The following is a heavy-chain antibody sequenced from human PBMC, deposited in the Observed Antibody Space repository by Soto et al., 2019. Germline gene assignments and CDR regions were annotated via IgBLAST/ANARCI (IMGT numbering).Heavy chain of an antibody. Sequence: EVQLLESVGGSVQPGGSLTLSCAVSGFSISEYGVTWVRQPPGKGLYWVSGFSGGRGGTFYADSGRGRFTISRADSRNTVSLQMDSVGSEDTAVYYCVTWIGVGDPWGQGNLVTLSS. J-gene: IGHJ5*02. V-gene: IGHV3-23*01. D-gene: IGHD2-2*03. CDR3: VTWIGVGDP. CDR1: GFSISEYG. CDR2: FSGGRGGT.